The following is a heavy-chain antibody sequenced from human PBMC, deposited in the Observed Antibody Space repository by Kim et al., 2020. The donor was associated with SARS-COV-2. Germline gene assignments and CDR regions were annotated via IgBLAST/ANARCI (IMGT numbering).Heavy chain of an antibody. CDR3: ARFPAPYNSGTFETH. CDR2: FYYGGST. Sequence: SETLSLTCTVSGASISSGNYYWGWIRRPPGKGLEWIGSFYYGGSTYYNPSLKSRVAMSVDTSKKQFFLKMKSVTAADTGLYYCARFPAPYNSGTFETHWGQGTLVSVSP. D-gene: IGHD6-25*01. CDR1: GASISSGNYY. J-gene: IGHJ4*02. V-gene: IGHV4-39*01.